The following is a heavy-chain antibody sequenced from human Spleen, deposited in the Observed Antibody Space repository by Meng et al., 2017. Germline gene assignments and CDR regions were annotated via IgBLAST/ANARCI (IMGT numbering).Heavy chain of an antibody. J-gene: IGHJ4*02. CDR1: GGSVSSGSYY. CDR3: ARNDFWSGYFDY. CDR2: IYYSGST. V-gene: IGHV4-61*01. D-gene: IGHD3-3*01. Sequence: QVQLQESGPVLVRASETLSLTSTVSGGSVSSGSYYWSWIRQPPGKGLEWIGYIYYSGSTNYNPSLKSRVTISVDTSKNQFSLKLSSVTAADTAVYYCARNDFWSGYFDYWGQGTLVTVSS.